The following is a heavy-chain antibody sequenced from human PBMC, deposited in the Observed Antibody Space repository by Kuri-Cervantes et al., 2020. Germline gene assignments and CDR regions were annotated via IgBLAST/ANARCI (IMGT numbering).Heavy chain of an antibody. D-gene: IGHD2-15*01. CDR3: ARGGVVAP. CDR1: GGSVSSGSYY. V-gene: IGHV4-61*01. CDR2: IYYSGST. Sequence: SETLSLTCTVSGGSVSSGSYYWSWIRQPPGKGLEWIGYIYYSGSTNYNPSLRSRITISIDTSKNQFSLKLSSVTAADTAVYYCARGGVVAPWGQGTLVTVSS. J-gene: IGHJ5*02.